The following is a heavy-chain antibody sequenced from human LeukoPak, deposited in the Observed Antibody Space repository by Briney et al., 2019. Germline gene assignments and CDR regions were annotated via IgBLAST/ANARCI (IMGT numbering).Heavy chain of an antibody. CDR1: GYSISSGYY. V-gene: IGHV4-38-2*02. CDR3: ARESSGGEDY. CDR2: IYHSGST. Sequence: SETLSLTCTVSGYSISSGYYWGWIRQPPGKGLEWIGSIYHSGSTYYNPSLKSRVTISVDTSKNQFSLKLSSVTAADTAVYYCARESSGGEDYWGQGTLVTVSS. D-gene: IGHD2-15*01. J-gene: IGHJ4*02.